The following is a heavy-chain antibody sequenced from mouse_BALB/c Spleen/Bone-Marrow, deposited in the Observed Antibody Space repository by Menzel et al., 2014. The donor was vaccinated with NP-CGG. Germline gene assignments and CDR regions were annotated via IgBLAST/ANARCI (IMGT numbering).Heavy chain of an antibody. CDR2: INPDSSTI. D-gene: IGHD1-1*01. J-gene: IGHJ3*01. CDR3: ARLSYYGRFAY. Sequence: LQQSGGGLVQPGGSLKLSCAASGFDFSRYWMSWVRQAPGKGLEWIGEINPDSSTINYTPSLKDKFIISRDNAKNTLYLQMSKVRSEDTALYYCARLSYYGRFAYWGQGTLVTVSA. V-gene: IGHV4-1*02. CDR1: GFDFSRYW.